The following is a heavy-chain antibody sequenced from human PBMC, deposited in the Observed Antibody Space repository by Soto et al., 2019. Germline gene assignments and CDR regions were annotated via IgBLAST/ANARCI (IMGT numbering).Heavy chain of an antibody. Sequence: SETLSLTCAVSGGSFSGFYWTWIRQPPGEGLEWIGEINHSGTTNFNPSLRSRLTISLDSSKKHFSLKLTSMTAADAAVYYCARADRPLVTSYGLDVWGQGTTVTVSS. CDR2: INHSGTT. D-gene: IGHD2-21*02. V-gene: IGHV4-34*01. CDR3: ARADRPLVTSYGLDV. CDR1: GGSFSGFY. J-gene: IGHJ6*02.